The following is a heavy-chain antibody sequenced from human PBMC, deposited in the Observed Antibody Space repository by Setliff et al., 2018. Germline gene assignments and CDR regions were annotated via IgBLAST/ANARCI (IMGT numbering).Heavy chain of an antibody. J-gene: IGHJ4*02. Sequence: ASVKVSCKTSGYTFINYGLSWMRQAPGQGLEWTGWISGYNGNTDYAQNLQGRVTMTIDTSTSTASMELRSLRSDDTAVYYCARVPRLEWLLPTFDSWGQGTLVTVSS. CDR1: GYTFINYG. CDR3: ARVPRLEWLLPTFDS. V-gene: IGHV1-18*01. CDR2: ISGYNGNT. D-gene: IGHD3-3*01.